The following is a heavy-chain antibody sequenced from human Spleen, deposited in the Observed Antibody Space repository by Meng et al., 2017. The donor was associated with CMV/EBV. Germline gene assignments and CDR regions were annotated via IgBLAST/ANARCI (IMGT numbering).Heavy chain of an antibody. CDR2: INPNSGGT. Sequence: ASVKVSCKTSGYTFIDYYIHWVRQAPGQGLEWMGWINPNSGGTNYAQKFQGRGTMTTDTSISTAYMELSRLRSDDTAVYYCAVFGSGSYSPSFDYWGQGTLVTV. V-gene: IGHV1-2*02. CDR3: AVFGSGSYSPSFDY. CDR1: GYTFIDYY. D-gene: IGHD3-10*01. J-gene: IGHJ4*02.